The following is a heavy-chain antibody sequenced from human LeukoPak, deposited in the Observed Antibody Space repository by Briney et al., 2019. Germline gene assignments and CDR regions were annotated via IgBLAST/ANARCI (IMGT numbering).Heavy chain of an antibody. CDR1: GASISGSGYY. CDR3: ARPSHYYDSSGYSDAFDI. J-gene: IGHJ3*02. D-gene: IGHD3-22*01. V-gene: IGHV4-39*01. CDR2: IYDSGST. Sequence: SETLSLTCTVSGASISGSGYYWGWIRQPPGKGLEWIGNIYDSGSTYYNASLQSRVTISVDTSKNQSSLKLSSVTAADTAVYYCARPSHYYDSSGYSDAFDIWGQGTMVTVSS.